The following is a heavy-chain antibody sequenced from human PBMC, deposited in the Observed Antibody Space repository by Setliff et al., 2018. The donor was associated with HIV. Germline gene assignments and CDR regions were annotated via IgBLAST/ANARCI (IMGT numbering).Heavy chain of an antibody. J-gene: IGHJ4*01. CDR1: GFTFSTYT. D-gene: IGHD2-15*01. CDR3: AKDGISGGAYPPYYFDY. CDR2: ISGSGAST. V-gene: IGHV3-23*01. Sequence: GGSLRLSCAASGFTFSTYTMSWARQAPGKGLEWVSVISGSGASTFYADSVKGRFTISRDNSKSTLYLQMNGLRVEDTAVYYCAKDGISGGAYPPYYFDYWGHGTLVTVSS.